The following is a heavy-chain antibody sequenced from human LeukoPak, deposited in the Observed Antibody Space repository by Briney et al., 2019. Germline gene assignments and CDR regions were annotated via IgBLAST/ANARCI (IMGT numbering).Heavy chain of an antibody. J-gene: IGHJ4*02. Sequence: SETLSLTCAVSGGSLSPHYWSWIRRPLGRGGEGVCEIPHRATTNYSPSLTSRSPIPVPTPNNQFSLRLTSLTAADTAMYYCARVPLCWLPPFDFWGQGTLATVSS. CDR3: ARVPLCWLPPFDF. CDR1: GGSLSPHY. CDR2: IPHRATT. D-gene: IGHD2/OR15-2a*01. V-gene: IGHV4-34*01.